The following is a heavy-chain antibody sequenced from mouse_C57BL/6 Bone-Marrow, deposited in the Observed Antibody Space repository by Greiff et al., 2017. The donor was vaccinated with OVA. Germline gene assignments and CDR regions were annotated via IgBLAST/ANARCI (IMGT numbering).Heavy chain of an antibody. D-gene: IGHD4-1*01. J-gene: IGHJ3*01. CDR3: AGELAWFAY. V-gene: IGHV12-3*01. CDR1: GFPITSGYY. CDR2: GTHSGET. Sequence: KVEESGPGLVKPSQSLFLTCSITGFPITSGYYWIWGGQAAWRPLEWMGEGTHSGETFYNPSLQSPISITRETSKNQFFLQLNSVTTEDTAMYYCAGELAWFAYWGQGTLVTVSA.